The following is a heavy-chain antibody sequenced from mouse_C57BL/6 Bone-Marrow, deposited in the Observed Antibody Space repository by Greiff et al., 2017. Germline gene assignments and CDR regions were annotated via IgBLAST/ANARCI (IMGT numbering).Heavy chain of an antibody. CDR3: ARWVSDSSGYVEYFDV. V-gene: IGHV1-64*01. CDR2: IHPNSGST. CDR1: GYTFTSYW. Sequence: QVQLKQPGAELVKPGASVKLSCKASGYTFTSYWMHWVKQRPGQGLEWIGMIHPNSGSTNYNEKFKSKATLTVDKSSSTAYMQLSSLTSEDSAVYYCARWVSDSSGYVEYFDVWGTGTTVTVSS. D-gene: IGHD3-2*02. J-gene: IGHJ1*03.